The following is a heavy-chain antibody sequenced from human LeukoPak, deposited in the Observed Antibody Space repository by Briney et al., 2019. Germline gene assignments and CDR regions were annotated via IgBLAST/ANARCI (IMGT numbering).Heavy chain of an antibody. D-gene: IGHD2-2*02. CDR2: IDPSDSYT. V-gene: IGHV5-10-1*01. J-gene: IGHJ5*02. CDR1: GYRFTSYW. CDR3: ARHGGVPAAIRNWFDP. Sequence: GESLKISCKGSGYRFTSYWISWVRPMPGKGLEWMGRIDPSDSYTNYSPSFQGHVTISADKSISTAYLQWSSLKASDTAMYYCARHGGVPAAIRNWFDPWGQGTLVTVSS.